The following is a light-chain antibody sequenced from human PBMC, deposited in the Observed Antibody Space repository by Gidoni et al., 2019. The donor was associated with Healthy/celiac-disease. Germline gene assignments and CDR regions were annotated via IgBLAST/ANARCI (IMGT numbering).Light chain of an antibody. V-gene: IGLV3-9*01. CDR2: RDS. J-gene: IGLJ2*01. CDR3: QVWDSSTVHVV. CDR1: NIGSKN. Sequence: SYALTQPLSVSVALGQTARITCGGNNIGSKNVHWYQQKPGQAPVLVIYRDSNRPSGIPERFSGSNSGNTATLTISRAQAGDEADYYCQVWDSSTVHVVFGGGTKLTVL.